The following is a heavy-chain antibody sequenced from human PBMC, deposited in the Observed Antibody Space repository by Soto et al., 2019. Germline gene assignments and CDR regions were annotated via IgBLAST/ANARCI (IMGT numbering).Heavy chain of an antibody. CDR1: GGSISSGDYY. V-gene: IGHV4-30-4*01. CDR3: AKQSARGTNGVYPFDY. J-gene: IGHJ4*02. Sequence: SETLSLTCTVSGGSISSGDYYWSWIRQPPGKGLEWIGYIYYSGSTYYNPSLKSRVTISVDTSNNQFSLYLQMNSLRAEDTAVYYCAKQSARGTNGVYPFDYWGQGTQVTVSS. CDR2: IYYSGST. D-gene: IGHD2-8*01.